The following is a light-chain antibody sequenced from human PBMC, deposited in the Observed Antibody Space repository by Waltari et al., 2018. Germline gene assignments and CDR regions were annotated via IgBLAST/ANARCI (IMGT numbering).Light chain of an antibody. V-gene: IGLV3-21*04. Sequence: SYVVTQSPSVSVAPGETARITCGGDNIGSKSVHWYQQRPGQAPMLVISYVSDRPSGIPERFSGSNSGNTATLTISWVEADDEADYYCLVWHSTTDHHGVFGGGTKLTVL. CDR1: NIGSKS. CDR2: YVS. CDR3: LVWHSTTDHHGV. J-gene: IGLJ2*01.